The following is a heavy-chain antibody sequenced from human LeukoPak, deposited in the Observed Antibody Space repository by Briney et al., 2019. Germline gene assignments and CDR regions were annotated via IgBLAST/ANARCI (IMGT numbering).Heavy chain of an antibody. D-gene: IGHD6-19*01. CDR2: IIPIFGTA. Sequence: GASVKVSCKASGGTFSSYAISWVRQAPGQGLEWMGGIIPIFGTANYARKFQGRVTITADKSTSTAYMELSSLRSEDTAVYYCARASPYSSGWYDYYYYMDVWGKGTTVTVSS. V-gene: IGHV1-69*06. CDR3: ARASPYSSGWYDYYYYMDV. CDR1: GGTFSSYA. J-gene: IGHJ6*03.